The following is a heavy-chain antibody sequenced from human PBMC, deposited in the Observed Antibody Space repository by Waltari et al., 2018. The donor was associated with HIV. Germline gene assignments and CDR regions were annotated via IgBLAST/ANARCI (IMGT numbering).Heavy chain of an antibody. CDR2: SYTSDTRGTT. D-gene: IGHD6-13*01. CDR3: ARWAAGTEGYSCDD. V-gene: IGHV4-4*07. Sequence: QVQLQEWGPGLVKPSETLSLTCPVSGGSLSSYYWSWIRQPAGKGLEWIGPSYTSDTRGTTNDDPSLKSGFTMSGDTPKNRFSLNLSSVTAAVTGVYYCARWAAGTEGYSCDDWGQGVVVTVSS. CDR1: GGSLSSYY. J-gene: IGHJ4*02.